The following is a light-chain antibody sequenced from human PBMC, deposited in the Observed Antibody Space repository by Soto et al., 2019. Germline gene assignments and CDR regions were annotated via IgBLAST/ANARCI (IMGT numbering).Light chain of an antibody. V-gene: IGLV2-14*03. CDR1: RRAVGGYNY. J-gene: IGLJ1*01. CDR2: DVS. Sequence: SAPTQPASLSGSPWQAITISCTGTRRAVGGYNYVSWYQQHPGKAPKLMISDVSNRPSGVSYRFSGSKSGNTASLTISGLQAEDEADYYCASYTSSSPYVFVTGTKVTVL. CDR3: ASYTSSSPYV.